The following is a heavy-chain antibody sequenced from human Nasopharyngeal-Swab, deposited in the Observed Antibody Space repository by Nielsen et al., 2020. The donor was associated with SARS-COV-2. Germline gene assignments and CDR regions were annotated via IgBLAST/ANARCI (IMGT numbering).Heavy chain of an antibody. CDR3: AKARISGYSFIPFDY. CDR1: GFTFSSYG. Sequence: GESLKISCAASGFTFSSYGMHWVRQAQGKGLEWVAVIWYDGSNKYYADSVKGRFTISRDNAKNSLYLQMNSLRAEDTALYYCAKARISGYSFIPFDYWGQGTLVTVSS. J-gene: IGHJ4*02. CDR2: IWYDGSNK. V-gene: IGHV3-33*03. D-gene: IGHD5-18*01.